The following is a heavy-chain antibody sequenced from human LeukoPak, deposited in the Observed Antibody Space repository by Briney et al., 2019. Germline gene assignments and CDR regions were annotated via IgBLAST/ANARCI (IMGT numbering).Heavy chain of an antibody. V-gene: IGHV3-64*01. CDR3: ARRTSATTPPDS. Sequence: GGSLRLSCAASGFTFSSYAMHWVRQAPGKGLEHVSGITGQGGSTFYANSVKGRFTISRDNSRNTLYLQMGSLTAEDMAVYYCARRTSATTPPDSWGQGTLVTVSS. D-gene: IGHD4-17*01. CDR2: ITGQGGST. J-gene: IGHJ4*02. CDR1: GFTFSSYA.